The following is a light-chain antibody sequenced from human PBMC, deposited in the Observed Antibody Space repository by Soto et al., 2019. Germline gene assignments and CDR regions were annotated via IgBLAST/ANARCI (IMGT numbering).Light chain of an antibody. J-gene: IGKJ1*01. Sequence: DIVLTQSPGTLSQSPGERATLSCRASQSVSNNYLAWYQQKPGQAPRLLIYGASNRATGIPDRFSGSGSGTDFTLTISRLEPEDFAVYYCQPYGRSGTFAKRSKVDI. V-gene: IGKV3-20*01. CDR2: GAS. CDR1: QSVSNNY. CDR3: QPYGRSGT.